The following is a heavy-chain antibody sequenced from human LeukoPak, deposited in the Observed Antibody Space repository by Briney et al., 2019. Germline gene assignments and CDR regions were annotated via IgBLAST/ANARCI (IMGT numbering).Heavy chain of an antibody. J-gene: IGHJ4*02. CDR3: ARGSPPDY. D-gene: IGHD2-15*01. CDR2: ISSSSIYT. CDR1: GFIFSDYY. V-gene: IGHV3-11*05. Sequence: AGTLRLTCAASGFIFSDYYMSWIRQAPGKGLEWLSYISSSSIYTSNADSVKGRFTISRDNAKNSLYLQLNSLRAEDTAVYYCARGSPPDYWGQGTLVTVSS.